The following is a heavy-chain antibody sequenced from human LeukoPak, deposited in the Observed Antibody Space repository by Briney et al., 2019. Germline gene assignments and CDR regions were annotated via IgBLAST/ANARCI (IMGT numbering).Heavy chain of an antibody. CDR2: ISSSGSTI. CDR3: AELGITMIGGA. V-gene: IGHV3-48*03. CDR1: GFTFSGYE. D-gene: IGHD3-10*02. J-gene: IGHJ6*04. Sequence: PGGSLRLSCAASGFTFSGYEMNWVRQAPGKGLEWVSYISSSGSTIYYADSVKGRFTISRDNAKNSLYLQMNSLRAEDTAVYYCAELGITMIGGAWGKGTTVTISS.